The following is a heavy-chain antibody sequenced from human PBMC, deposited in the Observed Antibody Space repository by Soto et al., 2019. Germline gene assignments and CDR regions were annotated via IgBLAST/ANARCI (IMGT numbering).Heavy chain of an antibody. V-gene: IGHV4-39*01. CDR3: ARRQSDKRYYGMDV. CDR2: IYYSGST. CDR1: GGSLSRGSYY. Sequence: SETRSHPCPFSGGSLSRGSYYWGWIRQPPGKGLEWIGSIYYSGSTYYNPSLKSRVTISVDTSKNQFSLKLSSVTAADTAVYYCARRQSDKRYYGMDVWGQGTTVT. D-gene: IGHD4-4*01. J-gene: IGHJ6*02.